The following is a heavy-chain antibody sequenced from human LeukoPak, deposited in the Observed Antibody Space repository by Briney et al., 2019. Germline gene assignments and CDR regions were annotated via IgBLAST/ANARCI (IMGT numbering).Heavy chain of an antibody. CDR3: ARDPGLLWFGELFALAY. CDR1: GYTFTGYY. D-gene: IGHD3-10*01. Sequence: ASVKVSCKASGYTFTGYYMHWVRQAPGQGLEWMGWINPNSGGTNYAQKFQGRVTMTRDTSISTAYMELSRLRSDDTAVYCCARDPGLLWFGELFALAYWGQGTLVTVSS. J-gene: IGHJ4*02. V-gene: IGHV1-2*02. CDR2: INPNSGGT.